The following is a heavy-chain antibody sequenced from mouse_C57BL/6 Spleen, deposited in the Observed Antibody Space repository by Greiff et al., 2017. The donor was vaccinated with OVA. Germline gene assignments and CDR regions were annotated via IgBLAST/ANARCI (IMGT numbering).Heavy chain of an antibody. V-gene: IGHV1-80*01. Sequence: VKLVESGAELVKPGASVKISCKASGYAFSSYWMNWVKQRPGKGLEWIGQIYPGDGDTNYNGKFKGKATLTADKSSSTAYMQLSSLTSEDSAVYFCARGGNYYGSSYPFAYWGQGTLVTVSA. CDR1: GYAFSSYW. CDR3: ARGGNYYGSSYPFAY. D-gene: IGHD1-1*01. J-gene: IGHJ3*01. CDR2: IYPGDGDT.